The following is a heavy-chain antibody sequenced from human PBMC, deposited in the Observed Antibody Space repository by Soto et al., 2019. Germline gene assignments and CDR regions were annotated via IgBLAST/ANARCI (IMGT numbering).Heavy chain of an antibody. V-gene: IGHV1-3*01. CDR1: GYIFTSYA. D-gene: IGHD6-6*01. J-gene: IGHJ4*02. CDR3: ARLPLYSSSLGY. Sequence: QVQLVQSGAEVKKPGASVKVSCKASGYIFTSYAMHWVRQAPGQRLEWMGWINAGNGNTKYSQKFQGRVTITRDTSASTAYMELSSLRSEDTAVYYCARLPLYSSSLGYWGQGTLVTVSS. CDR2: INAGNGNT.